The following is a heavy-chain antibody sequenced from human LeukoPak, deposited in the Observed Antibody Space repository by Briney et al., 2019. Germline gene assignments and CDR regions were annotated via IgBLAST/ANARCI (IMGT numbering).Heavy chain of an antibody. J-gene: IGHJ4*02. CDR2: ISSSSSYI. D-gene: IGHD3-10*01. V-gene: IGHV3-21*01. CDR1: GFTFSSYS. CDR3: AAYYYGSGSPY. Sequence: GGSLSLSCAASGFTFSSYSMNWVRQAPGKGLEWVSSISSSSSYIYYADSVKGRFTISRDNAKNSPYLQMNSLRAEDTAVYYCAAYYYGSGSPYWGQGTLVTVSS.